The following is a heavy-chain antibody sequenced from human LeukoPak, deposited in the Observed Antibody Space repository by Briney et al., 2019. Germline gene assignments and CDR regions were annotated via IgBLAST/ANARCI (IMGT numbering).Heavy chain of an antibody. J-gene: IGHJ4*02. Sequence: PGGSLRLSCAVSGITLSNYGMSWVRQAPGKGLGWVGGSGSGGGTNYADSVKGRFTISRDNPKNTLYLQMNSLRAEDTAVYFCATRGVVIRVVLVGFHKEAYYFDSWGQGALVTVSS. CDR1: GITLSNYG. D-gene: IGHD3-10*01. V-gene: IGHV3-23*01. CDR3: ATRGVVIRVVLVGFHKEAYYFDS. CDR2: SGSGGGT.